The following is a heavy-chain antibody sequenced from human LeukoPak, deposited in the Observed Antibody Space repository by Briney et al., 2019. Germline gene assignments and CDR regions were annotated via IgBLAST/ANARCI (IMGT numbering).Heavy chain of an antibody. CDR2: INLNCGGT. D-gene: IGHD3-9*01. CDR1: GYTFTVYY. Sequence: ASVKVSCKASGYTFTVYYMYWVRQAPGPGLEWVGRINLNCGGTNYAQKLQGRVTMTRNTSISTAYMELSMLRSDDTAVYYCARWEGILACDYYYYMDVWGKRTTVTVSS. J-gene: IGHJ6*03. V-gene: IGHV1-2*06. CDR3: ARWEGILACDYYYYMDV.